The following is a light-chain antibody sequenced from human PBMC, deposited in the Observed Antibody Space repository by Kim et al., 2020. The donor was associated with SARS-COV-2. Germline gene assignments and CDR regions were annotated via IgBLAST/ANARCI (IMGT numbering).Light chain of an antibody. V-gene: IGLV2-14*03. CDR3: TSYTGADTVV. CDR2: DVS. Sequence: QSVLTQPASVSGSPGQSITISCTGTSSLVGDYNYVSWYQQHPDKAPKLIIYDVSDRPSGVSTHFSGSKSGNTASLTISGLQAADEADYYCTSYTGADTVVFGGGTKVTVL. CDR1: SSLVGDYNY. J-gene: IGLJ2*01.